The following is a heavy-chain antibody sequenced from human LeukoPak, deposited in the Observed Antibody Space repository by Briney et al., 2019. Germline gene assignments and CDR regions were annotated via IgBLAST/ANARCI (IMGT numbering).Heavy chain of an antibody. D-gene: IGHD3-10*01. CDR1: GFTFSSYW. Sequence: PGGSLRLSCAASGFTFSSYWMSWVRQAPGKGLEWVANIKEDGSEKYNVDSVKGRFTISRDNAKNSLYLQMNSLGAEDTAVYYCARFIRGVTQSSYDSWGQGTLVTVSS. V-gene: IGHV3-7*01. CDR3: ARFIRGVTQSSYDS. CDR2: IKEDGSEK. J-gene: IGHJ4*02.